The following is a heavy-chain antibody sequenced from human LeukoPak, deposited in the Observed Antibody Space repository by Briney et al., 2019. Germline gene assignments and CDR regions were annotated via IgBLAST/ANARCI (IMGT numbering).Heavy chain of an antibody. V-gene: IGHV4-59*01. D-gene: IGHD5-24*01. CDR2: IYYSGST. CDR3: ASFRDGYNSFDI. J-gene: IGHJ3*02. CDR1: GGSISSYY. Sequence: SETLSLTCTVSGGSISSYYWSWIRQPPGKGLEWIGYIYYSGSTNYNPSLKSRVTISVDTSKNQFSLKLSSVTAADTAVYYCASFRDGYNSFDIWGQGTMVTVSS.